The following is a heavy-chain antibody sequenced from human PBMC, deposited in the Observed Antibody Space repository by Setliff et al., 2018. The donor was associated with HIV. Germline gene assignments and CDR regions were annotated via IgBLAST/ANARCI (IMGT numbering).Heavy chain of an antibody. CDR2: TIPKFGTS. CDR1: GGSLRSLS. Sequence: SVKVSCKASGGSLRSLSINWVRQAPGQGLEWMAGTIPKFGTSNYAHKFQGRMTITADESTSTAYMELTGLRSEDTAVYYCANLRGEEAGNFYYFYYGLDVWGQGTTVTVSS. J-gene: IGHJ6*02. V-gene: IGHV1-69*13. CDR3: ANLRGEEAGNFYYFYYGLDV. D-gene: IGHD2-21*02.